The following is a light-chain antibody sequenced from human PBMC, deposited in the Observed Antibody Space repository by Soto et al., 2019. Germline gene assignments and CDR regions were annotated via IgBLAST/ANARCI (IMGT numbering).Light chain of an antibody. CDR2: LNSDGSL. CDR3: QTWDTGAHVV. V-gene: IGLV4-69*01. J-gene: IGLJ2*01. Sequence: QLVLTQSPSASASLGASVKLTCTLSSGHSSYAIAWHQQQPEKGPRYLMRLNSDGSLSKGDGIPPRFSGSSSGAERYLTISSLQSVDEADYYCQTWDTGAHVVFGGGTKLTVL. CDR1: SGHSSYA.